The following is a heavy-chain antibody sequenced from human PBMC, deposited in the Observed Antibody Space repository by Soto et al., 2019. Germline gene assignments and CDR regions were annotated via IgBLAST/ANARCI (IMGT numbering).Heavy chain of an antibody. Sequence: QITLKESGPTLVKPTQTLTLTCTFSGFSLTRGVAVGWIRQPPGKALEWLSLLYWDDDKRYSPSLKSRLTITTDTSKNQVVLTLTPLGAVDTATYYCSRDSYGSGYGIDVWGQGTTVTVSS. D-gene: IGHD3-10*01. CDR3: SRDSYGSGYGIDV. V-gene: IGHV2-5*02. CDR1: GFSLTRGVA. CDR2: LYWDDDK. J-gene: IGHJ6*02.